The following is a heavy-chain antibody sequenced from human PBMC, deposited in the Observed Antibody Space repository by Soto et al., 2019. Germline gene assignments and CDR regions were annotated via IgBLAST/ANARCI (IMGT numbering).Heavy chain of an antibody. CDR1: GFTVSSNY. CDR3: ARHDRQLVLYYGMDV. D-gene: IGHD6-6*01. Sequence: GGSLSLSCAASGFTVSSNYMSWVRQAPGKGLEWVSVIYSGGSTYYADSVKGRFTISRDNSKNTLYLQMNSLRAEDTAVYYCARHDRQLVLYYGMDVWGQGTTVTVSS. V-gene: IGHV3-53*01. CDR2: IYSGGST. J-gene: IGHJ6*02.